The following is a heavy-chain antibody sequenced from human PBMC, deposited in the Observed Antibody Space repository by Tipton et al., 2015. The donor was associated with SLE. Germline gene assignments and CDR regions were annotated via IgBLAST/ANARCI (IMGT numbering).Heavy chain of an antibody. D-gene: IGHD2-2*01. Sequence: SLRLSCAASGFTFGPLWMHCFRQVPGKGLVLVARIKSDGKTTRYVDSVKGRFTISRDNAKKTLYLQMNSLRPEDTAVYYCTRDFPPPADPTAACDNGRQATVVTV. CDR3: TRDFPPPADPTAACDN. CDR2: IKSDGKTT. V-gene: IGHV3-74*01. CDR1: GFTFGPLW. J-gene: IGHJ3*02.